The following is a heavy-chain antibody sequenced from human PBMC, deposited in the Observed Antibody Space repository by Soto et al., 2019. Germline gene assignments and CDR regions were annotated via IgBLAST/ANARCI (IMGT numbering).Heavy chain of an antibody. Sequence: PGGSLRLSCAASGFTFSSYSMNWVRQAPGKGLEWVSYISSSSSTIYYADSVKGRFTISRDNAKNSLYLQMNSLRAEDTAVYYCARYKMVRGVTFYYYMDVWGKGTTVTVSS. V-gene: IGHV3-48*01. CDR2: ISSSSSTI. D-gene: IGHD3-10*01. CDR3: ARYKMVRGVTFYYYMDV. CDR1: GFTFSSYS. J-gene: IGHJ6*03.